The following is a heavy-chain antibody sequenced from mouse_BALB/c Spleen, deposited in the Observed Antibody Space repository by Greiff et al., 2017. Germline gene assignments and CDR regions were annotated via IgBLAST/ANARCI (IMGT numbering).Heavy chain of an antibody. D-gene: IGHD1-1*01. CDR1: GFTFSDFY. CDR2: SRNKANDYTT. Sequence: EVMLVESGGGLVQPGGSLRLSCAPSGFTFSDFYMEWVRQPPGKRLEWIAASRNKANDYTTEYSASVKGRFIVSRDTSQSILYLQMNALRAEDTAIYYCARAFYYYGSSPYYYAMDYWGQGTSVTVSS. V-gene: IGHV7-1*02. CDR3: ARAFYYYGSSPYYYAMDY. J-gene: IGHJ4*01.